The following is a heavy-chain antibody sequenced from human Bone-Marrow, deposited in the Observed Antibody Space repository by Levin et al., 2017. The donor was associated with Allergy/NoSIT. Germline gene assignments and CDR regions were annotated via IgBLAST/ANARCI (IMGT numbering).Heavy chain of an antibody. CDR3: ARDLVFLGLLNWFDP. D-gene: IGHD1-26*01. V-gene: IGHV1-69*06. CDR2: IIPVFDRT. Sequence: ASVKVSCKVSGDTFSHYAISWVRQAPGQGLEWMGGIIPVFDRTNYAQKFQARLTITADKSTTTAFMDLHSLQSNDTAVYYCARDLVFLGLLNWFDPWGQGTLVTVSS. J-gene: IGHJ5*02. CDR1: GDTFSHYA.